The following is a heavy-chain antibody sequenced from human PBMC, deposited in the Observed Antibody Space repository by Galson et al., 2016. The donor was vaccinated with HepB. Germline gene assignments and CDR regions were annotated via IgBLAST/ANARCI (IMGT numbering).Heavy chain of an antibody. V-gene: IGHV6-1*01. CDR1: GDSVSSDTAA. J-gene: IGHJ4*02. CDR2: TYYRSNWHN. Sequence: CAISGDSVSSDTAAWNWIRQSPSRGLEWLGRTYYRSNWHNDYAVSVKSRISINPDTSKSQFSLQLNSVTPEDTAVYYCASSDYGDYGGREFDYWGQGTLVTVSS. D-gene: IGHD4-17*01. CDR3: ASSDYGDYGGREFDY.